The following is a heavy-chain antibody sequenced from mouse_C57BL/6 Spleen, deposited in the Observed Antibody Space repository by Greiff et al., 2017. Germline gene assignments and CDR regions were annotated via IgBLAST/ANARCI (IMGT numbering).Heavy chain of an antibody. D-gene: IGHD2-4*01. CDR1: GYTFTDYY. CDR3: ARRGVYDYDLYYFDY. J-gene: IGHJ2*01. CDR2: INPNNGGT. Sequence: EVQLQQSGPELVKPGASVKISCKASGYTFTDYYMNWVKQSHGKSLEWIGDINPNNGGTSYNQKFKGKATLTVDKSSSTAYMELRSLTSEDSAVYYCARRGVYDYDLYYFDYWGQGTTLTVSS. V-gene: IGHV1-26*01.